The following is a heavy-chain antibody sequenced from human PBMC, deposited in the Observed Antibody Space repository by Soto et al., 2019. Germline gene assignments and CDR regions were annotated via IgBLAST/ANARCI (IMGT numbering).Heavy chain of an antibody. J-gene: IGHJ6*03. Sequence: QVQLVQSGAEVKKPGSSVKVSCKASGGTFSSYTISWVRQAPGQGLEWMGRIIPILGIANYAQKFQGRVTITADKSPSTAYMELSSLRSEDTAVYYCAREERDIVASRGPDYSYYMDVGGKGTTVTVSS. D-gene: IGHD5-12*01. V-gene: IGHV1-69*08. CDR3: AREERDIVASRGPDYSYYMDV. CDR1: GGTFSSYT. CDR2: IIPILGIA.